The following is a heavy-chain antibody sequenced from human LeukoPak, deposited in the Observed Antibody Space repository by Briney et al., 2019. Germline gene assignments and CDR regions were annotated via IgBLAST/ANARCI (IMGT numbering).Heavy chain of an antibody. V-gene: IGHV1-18*01. Sequence: GASVKVSCKASGYTFTSYGISWVRQAPGQGLEWMGWISAYNGNTNYAQKLQGRVTITADKSTSTACMELSSLRSEDTAVYYCASPGRHYYGSGSYYPLDYWGQGTLVTVSS. J-gene: IGHJ4*02. CDR3: ASPGRHYYGSGSYYPLDY. D-gene: IGHD3-10*01. CDR1: GYTFTSYG. CDR2: ISAYNGNT.